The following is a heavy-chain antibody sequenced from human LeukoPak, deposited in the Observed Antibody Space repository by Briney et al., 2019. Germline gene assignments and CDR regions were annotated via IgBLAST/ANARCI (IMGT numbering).Heavy chain of an antibody. D-gene: IGHD6-13*01. V-gene: IGHV4-61*08. CDR1: GGSISGGSISGYH. CDR2: MHYSGTT. CDR3: ARHSSSPPYYYYYGMDV. Sequence: SETPSLTCSVSGGSISGGSISGYHWSWIRQPPGKGLELIAYMHYSGTTHYNPSLKSRVTISVDTSKNQFSLKLSSVTAADTAVYYCARHSSSPPYYYYYGMDVWGQGTTVTVSS. J-gene: IGHJ6*02.